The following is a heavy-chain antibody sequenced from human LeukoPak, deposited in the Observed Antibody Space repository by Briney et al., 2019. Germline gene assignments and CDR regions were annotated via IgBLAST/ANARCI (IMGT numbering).Heavy chain of an antibody. J-gene: IGHJ4*02. V-gene: IGHV3-48*03. CDR3: ARVGQQLVLDYFDY. CDR2: ISSSGSTI. Sequence: PGGSLRLSCSASGFNFSSYEMNWVGQAPGKGLDLVSYISSSGSTIYYADSVKGRFTISRDNAKNSLYLQMNSLRAEDTAVYYCARVGQQLVLDYFDYWGQGTLVTVSS. D-gene: IGHD6-13*01. CDR1: GFNFSSYE.